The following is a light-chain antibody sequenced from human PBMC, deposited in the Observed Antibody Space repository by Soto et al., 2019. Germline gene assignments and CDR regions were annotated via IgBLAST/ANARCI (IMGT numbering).Light chain of an antibody. J-gene: IGKJ1*01. CDR3: QQYYDWPPET. CDR2: GAS. Sequence: EIVMTQSQATLSVSPGERATLSCRASQSVSSNLAWYQQRPGQAPRLVIYGASTRATGVPARFSGTGSGTEFTLTITGLQSEDFAVYYWQQYYDWPPETFGQGTKVEIK. V-gene: IGKV3-15*01. CDR1: QSVSSN.